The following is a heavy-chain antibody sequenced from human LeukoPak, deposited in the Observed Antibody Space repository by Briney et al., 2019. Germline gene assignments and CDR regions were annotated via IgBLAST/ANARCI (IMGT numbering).Heavy chain of an antibody. CDR1: RFTFSGYS. J-gene: IGHJ3*02. CDR3: GSLDSREDSSSRWGPLDI. V-gene: IGHV3-21*01. Sequence: PGGSLRLSCAASRFTFSGYSMNWVRQAPGKGLEWVSTISSSGSSIFYAASVKGRFTISRDNARNSLYLQMNSLRTEDTAVYYCGSLDSREDSSSRWGPLDIWGQGTMVTVSS. D-gene: IGHD6-6*01. CDR2: ISSSGSSI.